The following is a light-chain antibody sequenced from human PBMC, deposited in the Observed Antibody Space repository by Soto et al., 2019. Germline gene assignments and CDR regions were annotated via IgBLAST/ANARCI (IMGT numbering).Light chain of an antibody. V-gene: IGKV1-16*02. CDR2: EAS. Sequence: DIQMAQSPSSLSASIGDTVTISCRASQDINIYLAWFQQRPGKAPRSLIKEASSLHGGATSDFRGRGSGTDFSLTIANLKSEDFGTYYCQQYRSHPFTFGGGTKVDIK. J-gene: IGKJ4*01. CDR3: QQYRSHPFT. CDR1: QDINIY.